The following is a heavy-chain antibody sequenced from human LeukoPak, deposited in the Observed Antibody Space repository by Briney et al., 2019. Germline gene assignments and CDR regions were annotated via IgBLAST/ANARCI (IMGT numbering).Heavy chain of an antibody. J-gene: IGHJ4*02. Sequence: ASVKVSCKASGYTFTSYDINWVRQAPGQGLEWMGWMNPNSGNTGYAQKFQGRVTMTRNTSISTAYMELSSLRSEDTAVYYCARGMSSDFWSGAYYFDYWGQGTLVTVSS. D-gene: IGHD3-3*01. CDR2: MNPNSGNT. CDR3: ARGMSSDFWSGAYYFDY. V-gene: IGHV1-8*01. CDR1: GYTFTSYD.